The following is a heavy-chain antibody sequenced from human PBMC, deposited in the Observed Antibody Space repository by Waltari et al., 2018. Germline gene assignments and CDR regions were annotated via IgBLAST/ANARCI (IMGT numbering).Heavy chain of an antibody. V-gene: IGHV1-2*02. Sequence: QVQLVQSGAEVKKPGASVKVSCKASGYTFTGYYMHWVRQAPGQGLEWMGWINPNRGGTNYAQKLQGRVTMTRDTSISTAYMELSRLRSDDTAVYYCSRDLARGATLYYYYYMDVWGKGTTVTVSS. CDR3: SRDLARGATLYYYYYMDV. CDR2: INPNRGGT. J-gene: IGHJ6*03. CDR1: GYTFTGYY. D-gene: IGHD1-26*01.